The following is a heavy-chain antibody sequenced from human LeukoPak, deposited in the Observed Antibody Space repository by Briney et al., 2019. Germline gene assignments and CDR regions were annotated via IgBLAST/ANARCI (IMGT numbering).Heavy chain of an antibody. CDR3: VRDRTKYCSSTSCPLDY. CDR2: INPYSGGT. D-gene: IGHD2-2*01. J-gene: IGHJ4*02. V-gene: IGHV1-2*02. CDR1: GYTFTRYY. Sequence: ASVKASCKASGYTFTRYYMHWVRQAPGQGLECMGWINPYSGGTNYAQKFQGRVTMTRDTSISTAYMELSRLRSDDTAVYYCVRDRTKYCSSTSCPLDYWGQGTLVTVSS.